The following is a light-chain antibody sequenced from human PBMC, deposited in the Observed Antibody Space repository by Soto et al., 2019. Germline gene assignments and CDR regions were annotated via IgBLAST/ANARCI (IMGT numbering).Light chain of an antibody. V-gene: IGKV3-20*01. CDR1: QSVGTN. CDR3: QQYGSSGM. CDR2: DVS. Sequence: DIVMTQSPGTLYVSPGERATLSCRASQSVGTNLGWYQQKPGQAPTLVIYDVSNRATGIPARFSGSGSGTDFTLTISRLEPEDFAVYYCQQYGSSGMFGQGTKVDIK. J-gene: IGKJ1*01.